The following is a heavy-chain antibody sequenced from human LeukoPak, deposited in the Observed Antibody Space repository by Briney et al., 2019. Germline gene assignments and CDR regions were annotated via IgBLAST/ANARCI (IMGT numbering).Heavy chain of an antibody. V-gene: IGHV3-7*03. CDR1: GFMFSSNW. CDR2: IKEDGTET. CDR3: AKDPSSGWYF. Sequence: PGGSLRLSCAASGFMFSSNWMSWVRLAPGKGLEWVANIKEDGTETYYVDSVKGRFTISRDNAKNSLYLQMNSLRVEDTAVYYCAKDPSSGWYFWGQGTLVTVSS. J-gene: IGHJ4*02. D-gene: IGHD6-19*01.